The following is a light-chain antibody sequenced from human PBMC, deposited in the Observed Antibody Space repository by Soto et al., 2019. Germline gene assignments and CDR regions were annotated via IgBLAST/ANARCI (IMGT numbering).Light chain of an antibody. J-gene: IGLJ2*01. CDR2: NDN. Sequence: SYELTQTLSVSVALGQTARITCGGSNIGSKNVHWYQQKPGQAPVLVIYNDNSRPSGIPERVSGSNSGSTATLTISRAQAGDEADYYCQVWDTSTALIGGGTKLTVL. V-gene: IGLV3-9*01. CDR3: QVWDTSTAL. CDR1: NIGSKN.